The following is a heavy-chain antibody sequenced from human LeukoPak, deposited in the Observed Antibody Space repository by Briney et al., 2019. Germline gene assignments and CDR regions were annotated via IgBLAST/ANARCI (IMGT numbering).Heavy chain of an antibody. Sequence: SETLSLTCAVYGGSFSGYYWSWIRQPPGKGLEWIGEINHSGSTNYNPSLKSRVTISVDTSKNQFSLKLSSVTAADTAVYYCASRPRGAAAANYYFDYWGQGTLVTVSS. CDR2: INHSGST. CDR3: ASRPRGAAAANYYFDY. D-gene: IGHD6-13*01. V-gene: IGHV4-34*01. CDR1: GGSFSGYY. J-gene: IGHJ4*02.